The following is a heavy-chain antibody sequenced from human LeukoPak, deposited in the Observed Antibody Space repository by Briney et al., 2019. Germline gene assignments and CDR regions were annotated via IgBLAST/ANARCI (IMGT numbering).Heavy chain of an antibody. D-gene: IGHD4-17*01. Sequence: GGSLRLSCAAPGFPLSSYGMHWVRQAPAKGLERVALTWYDGSSKYYADSVKGRFTISRDNSKNTLYLQMNSLRAEDTAVYYCARYYGDSYYFDYWGQGTLVTVSS. CDR3: ARYYGDSYYFDY. CDR1: GFPLSSYG. J-gene: IGHJ4*02. CDR2: TWYDGSSK. V-gene: IGHV3-33*01.